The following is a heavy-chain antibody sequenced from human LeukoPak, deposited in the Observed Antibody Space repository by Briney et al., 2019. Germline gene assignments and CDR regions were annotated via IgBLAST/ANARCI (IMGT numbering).Heavy chain of an antibody. CDR2: IYPGDSDT. CDR1: GYSFTSYW. Sequence: GESLKISCQGSGYSFTSYWIGWVRQMPGKGLEWVGIIYPGDSDTRYSPSFQGQVTISADKSISTAYLQWSSLKASDTAMYYCARYSSSWYFDYWGQGTLVTVSS. V-gene: IGHV5-51*01. CDR3: ARYSSSWYFDY. D-gene: IGHD6-13*01. J-gene: IGHJ4*02.